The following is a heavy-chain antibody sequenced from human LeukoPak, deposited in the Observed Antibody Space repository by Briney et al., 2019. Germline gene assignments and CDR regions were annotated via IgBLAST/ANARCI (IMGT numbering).Heavy chain of an antibody. J-gene: IGHJ4*02. Sequence: GGSLRLSCAASGFTFSSYWMHWVRQAPGKGLVWVSRIKSDGSSIIYADSVKGRFTISRDNAENTLYLQMNSLRAEDTAVYYCARGGDGDYRMFDFWGQGTPVTVSS. CDR1: GFTFSSYW. CDR3: ARGGDGDYRMFDF. CDR2: IKSDGSSI. V-gene: IGHV3-74*01. D-gene: IGHD4-17*01.